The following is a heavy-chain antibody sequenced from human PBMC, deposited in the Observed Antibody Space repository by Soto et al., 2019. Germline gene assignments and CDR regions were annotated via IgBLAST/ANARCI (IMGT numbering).Heavy chain of an antibody. CDR3: ATSVNSAMAFDY. CDR2: INPNGGIT. D-gene: IGHD5-18*01. CDR1: GYTFTHYY. Sequence: PGASVKVSCKASGYTFTHYYIHFVRQAPGQGLEWMGIINPNGGITTYAQKFRAGFTMTRDTSTSTVYLELSSLRSEDSAIYYCATSVNSAMAFDYWGQGTLVTVSS. V-gene: IGHV1-46*01. J-gene: IGHJ4*02.